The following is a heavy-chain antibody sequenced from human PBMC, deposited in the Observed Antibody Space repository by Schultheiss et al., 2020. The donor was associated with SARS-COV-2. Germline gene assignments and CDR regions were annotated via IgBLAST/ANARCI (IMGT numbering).Heavy chain of an antibody. CDR1: GGSISSSSYY. Sequence: SQTLSLTCTVSGGSISSSSYYWGWIRQPPGKGLEWIGYIYYSGSTYYNPSLKSRVTISVDTSKNQFSLKLSSVTAADTAVYYCARSPTMVRAYYYYYGMDVWGQGTTVTVSS. D-gene: IGHD3-10*01. CDR2: IYYSGST. CDR3: ARSPTMVRAYYYYYGMDV. V-gene: IGHV4-39*01. J-gene: IGHJ6*02.